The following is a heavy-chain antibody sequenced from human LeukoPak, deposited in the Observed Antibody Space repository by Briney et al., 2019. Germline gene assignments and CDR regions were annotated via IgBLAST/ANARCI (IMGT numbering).Heavy chain of an antibody. J-gene: IGHJ4*02. CDR3: ASGDYDFWSGLLDY. D-gene: IGHD3-3*01. CDR2: ISGSGGST. V-gene: IGHV3-23*01. CDR1: GFTFSSYA. Sequence: GGSLRLSCAASGFTFSSYAMSWVRQAPGKGLEWVSAISGSGGSTYYADSVKGRFTISRDNSKNTLYLQMNSLRAEDTAVYYCASGDYDFWSGLLDYWGQGTLVTVSS.